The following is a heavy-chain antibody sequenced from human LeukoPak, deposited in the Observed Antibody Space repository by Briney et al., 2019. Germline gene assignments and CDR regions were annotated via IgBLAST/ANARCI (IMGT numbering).Heavy chain of an antibody. V-gene: IGHV3-20*04. CDR3: ARYGSGSYYLH. CDR1: GFTFDDYG. J-gene: IGHJ4*02. CDR2: INWNGGST. D-gene: IGHD3-10*01. Sequence: GGSLRLSCAASGFTFDDYGMSWVRPAPGKGLEWVSGINWNGGSTGYADSVKGRFTISRDNAQNSLYLQMNSLRAEDTALYYCARYGSGSYYLHWGQGTLVTVSS.